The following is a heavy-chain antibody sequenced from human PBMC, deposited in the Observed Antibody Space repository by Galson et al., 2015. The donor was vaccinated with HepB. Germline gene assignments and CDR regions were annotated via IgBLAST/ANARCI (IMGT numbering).Heavy chain of an antibody. J-gene: IGHJ6*02. D-gene: IGHD3-9*01. CDR1: GYTFTNFY. CDR2: VNPNSGAT. V-gene: IGHV1-2*02. Sequence: VKVSCKASGYTFTNFYIHWVRQVPGQGPECMGWVNPNSGATTYTPKFQDRLTMTRDTSLRTVYMELNRLTSDDTAVYYCARDLYDILTGSRLRGYDHFGMDVWGQGTTVTVSS. CDR3: ARDLYDILTGSRLRGYDHFGMDV.